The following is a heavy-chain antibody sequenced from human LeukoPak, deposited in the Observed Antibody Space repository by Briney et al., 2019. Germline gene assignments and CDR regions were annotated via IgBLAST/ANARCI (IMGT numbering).Heavy chain of an antibody. CDR2: FFYTGST. D-gene: IGHD6-19*01. V-gene: IGHV4-39*01. CDR1: GGSITSDTYY. J-gene: IGHJ4*02. CDR3: ARQMRSSGWYPDY. Sequence: SETLSLTCTVSGGSITSDTYYWGWIRQPPGKGLEWIGSFFYTGSTYYNPSLKSRVPISVDTSKNQFSLNLNSVTAADTAVYYCARQMRSSGWYPDYWGQGALVTVSS.